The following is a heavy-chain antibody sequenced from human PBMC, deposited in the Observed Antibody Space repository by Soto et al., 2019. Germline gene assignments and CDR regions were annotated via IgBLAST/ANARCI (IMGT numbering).Heavy chain of an antibody. V-gene: IGHV3-30-3*01. CDR1: AFTLSTYT. J-gene: IGHJ4*02. CDR2: ISFDGDTE. D-gene: IGHD3-16*01. CDR3: ARVLVGVPGIFDT. Sequence: QVQVVESGGGVVQPGGSLRLSCAASAFTLSTYTMHWVRQAPGKGLEWVAVISFDGDTEYNADSVKGRFTVSRDDSKNALFLLMNSLRPEDTGIYYCARVLVGVPGIFDTWDQGALVTVSS.